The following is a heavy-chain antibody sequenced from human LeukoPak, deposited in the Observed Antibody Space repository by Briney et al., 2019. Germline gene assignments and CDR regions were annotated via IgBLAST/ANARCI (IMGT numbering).Heavy chain of an antibody. Sequence: PGGSLRLSCAASGFSFSSYGMHWVRQAPGKGLEWVANIKQDGSEKYYVDSVKGRFTISRDNAKNSLYLQMNSLRAEDTAVYYCARSLLVRGGGEGYWGQGTLVTVSS. D-gene: IGHD3-10*01. J-gene: IGHJ4*02. CDR1: GFSFSSYG. V-gene: IGHV3-7*01. CDR3: ARSLLVRGGGEGY. CDR2: IKQDGSEK.